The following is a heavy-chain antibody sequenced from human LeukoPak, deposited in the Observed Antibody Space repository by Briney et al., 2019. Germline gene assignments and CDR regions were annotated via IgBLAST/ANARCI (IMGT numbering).Heavy chain of an antibody. CDR1: GYSFSSYW. CDR3: ARQYSSGWYWFDP. Sequence: GESLKISCKGSGYSFSSYWIAWVRQMPGKGLEWMGIIYPSDSDTRYSPSFQGQVTISADKSISTAYLQWSSLKASDTAMYYCARQYSSGWYWFDPWGQGTLVTVSS. J-gene: IGHJ5*02. CDR2: IYPSDSDT. D-gene: IGHD6-19*01. V-gene: IGHV5-51*01.